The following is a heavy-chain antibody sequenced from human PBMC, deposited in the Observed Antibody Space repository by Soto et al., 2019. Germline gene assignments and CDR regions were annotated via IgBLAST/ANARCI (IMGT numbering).Heavy chain of an antibody. CDR2: IWYDGSNK. CDR1: GFTFSSYG. CDR3: AVMGKGYSSSWPPGRGYYGMDV. D-gene: IGHD6-13*01. V-gene: IGHV3-33*01. Sequence: GGSLRLSCAASGFTFSSYGMHWVRQAPGKGLEWVAVIWYDGSNKYYADSVKGRFTISRDNSKNTLYLQMNSLRAEDTAVYYCAVMGKGYSSSWPPGRGYYGMDVWGQGTTVTVSS. J-gene: IGHJ6*02.